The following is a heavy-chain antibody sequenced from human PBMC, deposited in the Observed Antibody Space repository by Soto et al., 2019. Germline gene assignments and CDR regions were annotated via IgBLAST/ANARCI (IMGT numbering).Heavy chain of an antibody. CDR1: GGAISIYY. CDR3: ARVWGGAFDI. Sequence: SDTQYLTSTGTGGAISIYYWSWIRQPPGKGLEWIGYIYYSGGTNYNPSLKSRVTISVDTSKNQFSLKLSSVTAADTAVYYCARVWGGAFDIWGQGTMVT. V-gene: IGHV4-59*07. D-gene: IGHD3-10*01. CDR2: IYYSGGT. J-gene: IGHJ3*02.